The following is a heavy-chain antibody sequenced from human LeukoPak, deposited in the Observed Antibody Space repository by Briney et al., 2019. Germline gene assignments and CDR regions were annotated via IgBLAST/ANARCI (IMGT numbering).Heavy chain of an antibody. J-gene: IGHJ4*02. CDR3: AKGSYYDSSGSFYFDY. Sequence: GGSLRLSCAASGFTFNYAWMSWVRQVPGKGLEWVSGISGSGDNTYYADSVKGRSTISRDNSKNTLYVQVNSLGTEDTAAYYCAKGSYYDSSGSFYFDYWGQGTLVTVSS. V-gene: IGHV3-23*01. CDR2: ISGSGDNT. CDR1: GFTFNYAW. D-gene: IGHD3-22*01.